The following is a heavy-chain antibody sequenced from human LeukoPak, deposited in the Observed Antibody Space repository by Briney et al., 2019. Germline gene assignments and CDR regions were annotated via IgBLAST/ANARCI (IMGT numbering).Heavy chain of an antibody. CDR1: GFSLSTSGVG. J-gene: IGHJ4*02. CDR2: IYWNDDK. D-gene: IGHD4-23*01. Sequence: SGPTLVKPTQTLTLTCTFSGFSLSTSGVGVGWIRQPPGKALEWLALIYWNDDKRYSPSLKSRLTITKDTSKNQVVLTMTNMDPVDTVTYYCAHTTTVVTVDYWGQGTLVTVSS. CDR3: AHTTTVVTVDY. V-gene: IGHV2-5*01.